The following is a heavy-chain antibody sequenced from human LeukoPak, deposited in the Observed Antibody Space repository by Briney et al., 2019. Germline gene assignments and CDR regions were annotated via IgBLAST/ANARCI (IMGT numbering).Heavy chain of an antibody. Sequence: SETLSLTCAVYGGSFSGYYWSWIRQPPGKGLEWIGEINHSGSTNYNPSLKSRVTISIDTSKNQFSLKLSSVTAADTAAYYCAREPKDGSGWYGWFDPWGQGTLVTVSS. D-gene: IGHD6-19*01. CDR3: AREPKDGSGWYGWFDP. CDR2: INHSGST. V-gene: IGHV4-34*01. CDR1: GGSFSGYY. J-gene: IGHJ5*02.